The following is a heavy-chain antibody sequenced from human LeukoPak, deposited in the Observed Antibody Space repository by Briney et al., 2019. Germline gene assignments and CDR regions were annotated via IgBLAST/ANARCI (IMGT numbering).Heavy chain of an antibody. Sequence: SETLSLTCTVSGYSISSGYYWGWIRQTPGKGMEWIGSIYHSGRTFYNPSLKSRVTISVDTSKNQFSLKLTSLTAADTAVYYCATDQTLVPRDVDYWGQGTLVTVSS. CDR1: GYSISSGYY. V-gene: IGHV4-38-2*02. D-gene: IGHD3-10*01. CDR2: IYHSGRT. J-gene: IGHJ4*02. CDR3: ATDQTLVPRDVDY.